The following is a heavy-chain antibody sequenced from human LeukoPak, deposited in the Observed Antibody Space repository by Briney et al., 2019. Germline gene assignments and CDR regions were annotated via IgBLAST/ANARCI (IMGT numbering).Heavy chain of an antibody. CDR3: ARYYYDSSGNCLDY. CDR1: GFTVSSNY. Sequence: GGSLRLSCAAFGFTVSSNYMSWVRQAPGKGLEWVSVIYSGGSTYYADSVKGRFTISRDNAKNSLFLQMNSLRAEDTAVYYCARYYYDSSGNCLDYWGQGTLVTVSS. CDR2: IYSGGST. V-gene: IGHV3-66*01. J-gene: IGHJ4*02. D-gene: IGHD3-22*01.